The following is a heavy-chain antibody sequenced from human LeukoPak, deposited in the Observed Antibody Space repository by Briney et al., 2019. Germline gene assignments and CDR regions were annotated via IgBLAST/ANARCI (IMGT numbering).Heavy chain of an antibody. Sequence: SETLSLTCTVSGGSISSYYWSWIRQPPGKGLEWIGYIYYSGSTNYNPSLKSRVTISVDTSKNQFSLKLSSVTAADTAVYYCAISSWYGKLDYWGQGTLVTVSS. J-gene: IGHJ4*02. CDR3: AISSWYGKLDY. V-gene: IGHV4-59*08. CDR2: IYYSGST. D-gene: IGHD6-13*01. CDR1: GGSISSYY.